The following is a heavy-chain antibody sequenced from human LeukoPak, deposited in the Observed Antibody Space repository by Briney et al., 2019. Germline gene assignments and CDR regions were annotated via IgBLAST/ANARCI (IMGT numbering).Heavy chain of an antibody. CDR2: ISGSGGST. D-gene: IGHD4-11*01. CDR3: AKKLLTVTTWGFDY. CDR1: GFTFSSYW. Sequence: PGGSLRLSCAASGFTFSSYWMHWVRQAPGKGLEWVSAISGSGGSTYYADSVKGRFTISRGNSKNTLYLQMNSLRAEDTAVYYCAKKLLTVTTWGFDYWGQGTLVTVSS. V-gene: IGHV3-23*01. J-gene: IGHJ4*02.